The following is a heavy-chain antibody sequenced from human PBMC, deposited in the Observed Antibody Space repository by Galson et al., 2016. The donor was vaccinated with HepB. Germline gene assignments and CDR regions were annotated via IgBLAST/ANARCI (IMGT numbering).Heavy chain of an antibody. CDR2: ISGGGDRT. CDR3: AKDVDMILVAPGTLDH. J-gene: IGHJ4*02. V-gene: IGHV3-23*01. CDR1: GFTFSNYA. D-gene: IGHD3-22*01. Sequence: SLRLSCAASGFTFSNYAITWVRQAPGKGLEWVSGISGGGDRTYYADSVKGRFTISRDNFKNTLYLQINSLRAEDTAVYYCAKDVDMILVAPGTLDHWGQGTLVTVSS.